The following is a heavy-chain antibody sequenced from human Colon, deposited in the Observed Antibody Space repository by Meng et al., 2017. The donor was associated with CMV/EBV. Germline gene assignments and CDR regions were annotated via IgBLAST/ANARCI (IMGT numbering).Heavy chain of an antibody. J-gene: IGHJ5*02. CDR1: GGSIRSTRFY. D-gene: IGHD2-2*02. V-gene: IGHV4-39*07. CDR3: ASGYCSSPSCYTGEDWFDL. CDR2: VYYSGTT. Sequence: SETLSLTCTVSGGSIRSTRFYWGWIRQPPGKGLEWIGSVYYSGTTYFNPSLKSRVAISVDMSKNQFFLKLSSVTAADTAVYYCASGYCSSPSCYTGEDWFDLWGQGTLVTVSS.